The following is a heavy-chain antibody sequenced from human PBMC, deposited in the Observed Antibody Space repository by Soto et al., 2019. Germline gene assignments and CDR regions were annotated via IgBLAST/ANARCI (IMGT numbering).Heavy chain of an antibody. J-gene: IGHJ4*02. CDR2: IYSGGST. Sequence: PGGSLRLSCVASGFTVSSNYMSWVRQAPGKGLEWVSVIYSGGSTYYADSVKGRFTISRDNSKNTLYLQMNSLRAEDTAVYYCAGPRYYFDYWGQGTLVTVSS. CDR1: GFTVSSNY. V-gene: IGHV3-53*01. CDR3: AGPRYYFDY. D-gene: IGHD3-10*01.